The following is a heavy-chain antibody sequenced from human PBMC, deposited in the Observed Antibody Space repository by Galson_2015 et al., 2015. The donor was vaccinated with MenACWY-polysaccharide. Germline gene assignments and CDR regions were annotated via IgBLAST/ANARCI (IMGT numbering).Heavy chain of an antibody. J-gene: IGHJ5*02. CDR1: AFAFANYD. CDR2: TTANSATT. V-gene: IGHV3-23*01. Sequence: SLRLSCAASAFAFANYDMTWVRQAPGMGLDWVSSTTANSATTYYANSVKGRFTISRDNSKNTLYLHMNSLRAEDTAVYYCARDYRMGISGTYFGPWGQGTLVTVSS. D-gene: IGHD6-13*01. CDR3: ARDYRMGISGTYFGP.